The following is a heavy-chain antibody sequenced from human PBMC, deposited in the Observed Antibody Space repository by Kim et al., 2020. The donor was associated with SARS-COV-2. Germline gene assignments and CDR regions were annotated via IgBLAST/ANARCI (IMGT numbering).Heavy chain of an antibody. V-gene: IGHV4-59*13. CDR3: ARGGITMVRGVHDP. Sequence: SETLSLTCTVSGGSISSYYWSWIRQPPGKGLEWIGYIYYSGSTNYNPSLKSRVTISVDTSKNQFSLKLSSVTAADTAVYYCARGGITMVRGVHDPWGQGT. CDR1: GGSISSYY. CDR2: IYYSGST. D-gene: IGHD3-10*01. J-gene: IGHJ5*02.